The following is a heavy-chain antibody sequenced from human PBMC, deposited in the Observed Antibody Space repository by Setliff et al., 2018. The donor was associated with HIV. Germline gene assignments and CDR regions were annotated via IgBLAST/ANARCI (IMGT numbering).Heavy chain of an antibody. Sequence: SETLSLTCIVSGGSISSSSYYWGWIRQPPGKGLEWIGSIFYSGSTYYNASLKSRVTISVDTSKNQFSLKLSSVTAADTAVYYCARTYYGYSYGTYYFDYWGQGTRVTVSS. D-gene: IGHD5-18*01. CDR1: GGSISSSSYY. J-gene: IGHJ4*02. V-gene: IGHV4-39*01. CDR3: ARTYYGYSYGTYYFDY. CDR2: IFYSGST.